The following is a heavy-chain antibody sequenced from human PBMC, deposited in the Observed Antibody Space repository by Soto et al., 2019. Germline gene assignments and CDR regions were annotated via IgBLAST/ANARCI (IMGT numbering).Heavy chain of an antibody. V-gene: IGHV1-18*01. CDR1: GYTFTSYG. Sequence: QVQLVQSGAEVKKPGASVKVSCKASGYTFTSYGISWVRQAPGQGLECMGWISAYNGNTNYAQKLQGRVTMTTDTSTSTAYMELRSLRSDDTAVYYCARANGLVAVAAHVPLVDYWGQGTLVTVSS. J-gene: IGHJ4*02. D-gene: IGHD6-19*01. CDR3: ARANGLVAVAAHVPLVDY. CDR2: ISAYNGNT.